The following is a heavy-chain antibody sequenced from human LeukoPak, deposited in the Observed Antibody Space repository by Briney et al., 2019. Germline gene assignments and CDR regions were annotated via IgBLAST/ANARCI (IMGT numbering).Heavy chain of an antibody. Sequence: GGSLRLSCAASGFAFDDYTMSWVRQAPGKGLEWVALISWDGDNTYYADSVKGRFTISRDNSKNSLYLQMNSLRTDDTALYYCAKGNSIAVAAFFDYWGKGTLVTVSS. CDR1: GFAFDDYT. J-gene: IGHJ4*02. CDR3: AKGNSIAVAAFFDY. V-gene: IGHV3-43*01. CDR2: ISWDGDNT. D-gene: IGHD6-19*01.